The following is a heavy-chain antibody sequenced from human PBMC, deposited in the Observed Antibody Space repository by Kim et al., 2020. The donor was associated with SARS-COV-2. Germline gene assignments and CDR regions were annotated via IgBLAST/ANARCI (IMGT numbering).Heavy chain of an antibody. J-gene: IGHJ3*02. CDR2: IYHSGST. V-gene: IGHV4-59*08. D-gene: IGHD3-10*01. CDR1: GGSISSYY. CDR3: ARQALLWFGELLPDAFDI. Sequence: SETLSLTCTVSGGSISSYYWSWIRQPPGKGLEWIGYIYHSGSTNYNPSLKSRVTISVDTSKNQFSLKLSSVTAADTAVYYCARQALLWFGELLPDAFDIWGQGTMVTVSS.